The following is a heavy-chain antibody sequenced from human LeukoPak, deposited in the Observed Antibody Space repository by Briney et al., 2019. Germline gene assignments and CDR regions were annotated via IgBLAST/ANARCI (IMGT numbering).Heavy chain of an antibody. V-gene: IGHV3-30*18. CDR1: GFTFSSYG. CDR3: AKDLHLVTTLDC. Sequence: PGRSLRLSCAASGFTFSSYGMHWVRQAPGKGLEWVAVISYDGRSKYYADSVKGRFTISRDNTKNTLYLQMNSLRPEDTAVFYCAKDLHLVTTLDCWGQGTLVTVSS. J-gene: IGHJ4*02. CDR2: ISYDGRSK. D-gene: IGHD4-17*01.